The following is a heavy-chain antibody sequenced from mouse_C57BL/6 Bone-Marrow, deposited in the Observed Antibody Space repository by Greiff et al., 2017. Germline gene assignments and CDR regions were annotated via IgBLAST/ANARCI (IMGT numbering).Heavy chain of an antibody. D-gene: IGHD2-4*01. CDR1: GYTFTDYN. CDR3: ARSGYDYPNYYAMDY. J-gene: IGHJ4*01. Sequence: VQLQQSGPELVKPGASVKIPCKASGYTFTDYNMDWVKQSHGKSLEWIGDINPNNGGTIYNQKFKGKATLTVDKSSSTAYMELRSLTSEDTAVYYCARSGYDYPNYYAMDYWGQGTSVTVSS. CDR2: INPNNGGT. V-gene: IGHV1-18*01.